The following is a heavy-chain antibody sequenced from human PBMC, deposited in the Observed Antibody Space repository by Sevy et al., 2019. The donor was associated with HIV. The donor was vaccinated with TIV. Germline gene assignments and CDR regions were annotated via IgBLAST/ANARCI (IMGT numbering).Heavy chain of an antibody. CDR1: GFILGYYA. CDR2: SSYDGGNI. Sequence: GGSLRLSCTASGFILGYYAMHWVRQAPGKGLEWVAVSSYDGGNIYYADSVQGRFTVSRDNSKNTLYLQMNSLRQEDTAMYYCARDFYEFGDPRGLDYWGQGVLVTVSS. J-gene: IGHJ4*02. V-gene: IGHV3-30-3*01. D-gene: IGHD4-17*01. CDR3: ARDFYEFGDPRGLDY.